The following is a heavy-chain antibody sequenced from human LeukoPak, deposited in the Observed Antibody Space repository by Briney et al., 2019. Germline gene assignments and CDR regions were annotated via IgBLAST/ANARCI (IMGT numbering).Heavy chain of an antibody. J-gene: IGHJ5*02. CDR3: ARGRPESPFDP. CDR1: GYSFTSHG. D-gene: IGHD1-1*01. V-gene: IGHV1-18*01. Sequence: ASVKVSCKASGYSFTSHGISWVRQAPGQGLEWMEWISAYNGDTNYAQKFQGRVTMTTDTSTITAYMEMRSLRSDDTAVYFCARGRPESPFDPWGQGTLVTVPS. CDR2: ISAYNGDT.